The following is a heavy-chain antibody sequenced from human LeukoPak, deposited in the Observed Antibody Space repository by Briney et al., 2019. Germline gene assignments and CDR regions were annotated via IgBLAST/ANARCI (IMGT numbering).Heavy chain of an antibody. CDR1: GGSISSSNW. D-gene: IGHD2-2*01. Sequence: SGTLSLTCAVSGGSISSSNWWTWVRQPPGKGLGWIGEIFHSGSTNYNPSLKSRVTISVDKSKNQFSLKLSSVTAADTAVYYCARANLVVVPTAIYYYGMDVWGKGTTVTVSS. J-gene: IGHJ6*04. V-gene: IGHV4-4*02. CDR3: ARANLVVVPTAIYYYGMDV. CDR2: IFHSGST.